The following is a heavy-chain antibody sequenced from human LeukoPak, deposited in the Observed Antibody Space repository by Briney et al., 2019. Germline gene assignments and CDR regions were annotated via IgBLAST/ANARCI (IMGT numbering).Heavy chain of an antibody. CDR1: GFSLSTSGVG. V-gene: IGHV2-5*02. J-gene: IGHJ4*02. D-gene: IGHD6-13*01. CDR2: IYWDDDK. CDR3: ARGSVASAGNYFDY. Sequence: SGPPLVKPTQTLTLTCTLSGFSLSTSGVGVGWIRRPPGKARERLAMIYWDDDKRYNPSLRSRLTITKDTSKTQAVFIMTNMDPVDTATYYCARGSVASAGNYFDYWGQGTLVTVSS.